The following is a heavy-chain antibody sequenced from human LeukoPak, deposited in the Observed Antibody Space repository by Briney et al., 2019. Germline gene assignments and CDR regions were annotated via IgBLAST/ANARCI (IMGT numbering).Heavy chain of an antibody. CDR2: IIPIFGTA. CDR1: GGTFSSYA. V-gene: IGHV1-69*01. J-gene: IGHJ4*02. CDR3: ARVGEVYQLLLGSFDY. Sequence: GASVKVSCKASGGTFSSYAISWVRQAPGQGLEWMGGIIPIFGTANYAQKFQGRVTITADESTSTAYMELSSLGSEDTAVYYCARVGEVYQLLLGSFDYWGQGTLVTVSS. D-gene: IGHD2-2*01.